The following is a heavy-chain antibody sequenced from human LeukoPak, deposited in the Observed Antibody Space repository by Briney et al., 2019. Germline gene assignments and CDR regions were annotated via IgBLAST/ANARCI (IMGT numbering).Heavy chain of an antibody. D-gene: IGHD1-26*01. V-gene: IGHV4-31*03. CDR1: GGSISSSYYY. CDR2: IYYSGST. CDR3: ARGVQYSGSYYFDY. J-gene: IGHJ4*02. Sequence: SETLSLTCTVSGGSISSSYYYWGWIRQPPGKGLEWIGYIYYSGSTYYNPSLKSRVTISVDTSKNQFSLKLSSVTAADTAVYYCARGVQYSGSYYFDYWGQGTLVTVSS.